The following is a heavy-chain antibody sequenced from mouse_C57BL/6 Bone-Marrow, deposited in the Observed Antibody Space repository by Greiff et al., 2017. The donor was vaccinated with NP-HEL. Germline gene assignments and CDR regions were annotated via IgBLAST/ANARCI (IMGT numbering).Heavy chain of an antibody. CDR2: IDPNGGGT. J-gene: IGHJ2*01. Sequence: QVQLQQPGAELVKPGASVKLSCKASGYAFTSYLMHWVKQRPGRGLEWIGRIDPNGGGTKYNEKFKSKATLTVDKPSSTAYMQLNSLTSEDSAVYECARYYYGSSSFDYWGQGTALTVSS. V-gene: IGHV1-72*01. CDR3: ARYYYGSSSFDY. D-gene: IGHD1-1*01. CDR1: GYAFTSYL.